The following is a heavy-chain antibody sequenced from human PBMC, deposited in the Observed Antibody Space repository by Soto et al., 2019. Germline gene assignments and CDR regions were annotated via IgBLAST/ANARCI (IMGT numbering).Heavy chain of an antibody. Sequence: QLQLQESGPGLVKPSETLSLTCTVSGGSISSSSYYWGWIRQPPGKGLEWIGSIYYSGSTYYNPSLKSRVTISVDTSKTTFSLKLSSVTTADTAVYYCARRHRGYYYGSGSYGAFDYWGQGTLVTVSS. D-gene: IGHD3-10*01. CDR1: GGSISSSSYY. V-gene: IGHV4-39*01. J-gene: IGHJ4*02. CDR3: ARRHRGYYYGSGSYGAFDY. CDR2: IYYSGST.